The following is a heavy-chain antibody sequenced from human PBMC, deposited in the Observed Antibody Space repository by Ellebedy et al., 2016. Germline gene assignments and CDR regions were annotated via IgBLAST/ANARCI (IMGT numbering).Heavy chain of an antibody. CDR3: ARGRIAVAGAQVTEFDY. D-gene: IGHD6-19*01. CDR2: IIPILGIA. Sequence: ASVKVSCKASGGTFSSYAISWVRQAPGQGLEWMGRIIPILGIANYAQKFQGRVTITADKSTSTAYMELSSLRSEDTAVYYCARGRIAVAGAQVTEFDYWGQGTLVTVSS. V-gene: IGHV1-69*04. J-gene: IGHJ4*02. CDR1: GGTFSSYA.